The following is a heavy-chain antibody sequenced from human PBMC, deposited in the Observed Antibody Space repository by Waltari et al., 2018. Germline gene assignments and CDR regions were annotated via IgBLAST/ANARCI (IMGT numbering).Heavy chain of an antibody. J-gene: IGHJ4*02. CDR3: ARDPTQGRAYFDN. Sequence: EVQLVDSGGGVMKPGGSLRLSCAPSAFTFHVHPLHWVRQPPGKGLEWVSLITGDGSSTFYADSVKGRCTISRDNSRNSLYLQMDSLRTEDTALYYCARDPTQGRAYFDNWGQGTPVTVSS. CDR1: AFTFHVHP. V-gene: IGHV3-43*02. CDR2: ITGDGSST.